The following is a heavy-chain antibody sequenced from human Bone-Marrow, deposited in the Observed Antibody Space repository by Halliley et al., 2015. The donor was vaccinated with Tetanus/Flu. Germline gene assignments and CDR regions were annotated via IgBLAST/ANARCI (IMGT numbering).Heavy chain of an antibody. CDR3: ARGLIMDV. J-gene: IGHJ6*02. V-gene: IGHV4-39*01. CDR2: FYYSGST. CDR1: GGSLSSGTYD. Sequence: TLSLTCTVSGGSLSSGTYDWGWIRQPPGKGLEWIGTFYYSGSTYYNPSLRSRVTIFVDTSKNQFSLKLSSVTAADRAVYYCARGLIMDVLGQGTTVTVSS.